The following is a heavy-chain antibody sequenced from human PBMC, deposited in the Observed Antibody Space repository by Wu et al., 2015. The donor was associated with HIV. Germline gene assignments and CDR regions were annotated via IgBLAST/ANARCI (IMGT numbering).Heavy chain of an antibody. D-gene: IGHD5-12*01. J-gene: IGHJ6*02. CDR2: INPNSGGT. CDR1: GYTFTGHY. CDR3: ARRQSRNIVAKTNYYYGMDV. V-gene: IGHV1-2*02. Sequence: QVQLVQSGAEVKKPGASVKVSCKASGYTFTGHYMHWVRQAPGQGLEWMGWINPNSGGTNYAQKFQGRVTMTRDTSISTAYMELSRLRSDDTAVYYCARRQSRNIVAKTNYYYGMDVWGQGTTVTVSS.